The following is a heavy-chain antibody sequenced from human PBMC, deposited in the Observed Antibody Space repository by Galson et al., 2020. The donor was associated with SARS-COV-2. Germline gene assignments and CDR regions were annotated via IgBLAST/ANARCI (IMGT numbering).Heavy chain of an antibody. CDR1: GFTFSSYW. J-gene: IGHJ4*02. V-gene: IGHV3-7*01. CDR3: ARLGSGSWYFDY. CDR2: IKHDGSEK. Sequence: QLGESLKISCAASGFTFSSYWMSWVRKAPGKGLEWVANIKHDGSEKYYMDSVKGRFTISRDNAKNSLYLQMNSLRAEDTAVYYCARLGSGSWYFDYWGQGTLVTVSS. D-gene: IGHD6-25*01.